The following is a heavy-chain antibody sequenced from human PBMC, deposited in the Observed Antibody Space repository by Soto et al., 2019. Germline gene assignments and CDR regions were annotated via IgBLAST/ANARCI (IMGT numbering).Heavy chain of an antibody. V-gene: IGHV4-34*01. CDR2: INHSGST. Sequence: QVQLQQWGAGLLKPSETLSLTCAVYGGSFSGYYWSWIRQPPGKGLEWIGEINHSGSTNYNPSLKTRVTISVDTSKNRLSLKLSSVTAADTAVYYRARGRERFALSYWGQGTLVTVSS. J-gene: IGHJ4*02. CDR3: ARGRERFALSY. D-gene: IGHD3-16*01. CDR1: GGSFSGYY.